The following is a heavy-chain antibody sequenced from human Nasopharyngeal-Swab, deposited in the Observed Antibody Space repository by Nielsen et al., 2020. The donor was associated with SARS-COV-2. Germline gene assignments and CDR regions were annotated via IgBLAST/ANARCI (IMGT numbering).Heavy chain of an antibody. CDR1: GYTFTSYY. Sequence: ASVKVSCKASGYTFTSYYMYWVRQAPGQGLEWMGIINPSGGSTSYAQKFQGRVTMTRDTSTSTVYMELSSLRSEDTAVYYCASHQDYDILTGYYQSAFDIWGQGTMVTVSS. J-gene: IGHJ3*02. CDR3: ASHQDYDILTGYYQSAFDI. CDR2: INPSGGST. V-gene: IGHV1-46*01. D-gene: IGHD3-9*01.